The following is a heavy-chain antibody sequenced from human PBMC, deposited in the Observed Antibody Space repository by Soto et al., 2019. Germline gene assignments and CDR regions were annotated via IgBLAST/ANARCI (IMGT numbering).Heavy chain of an antibody. J-gene: IGHJ6*02. D-gene: IGHD3-10*01. V-gene: IGHV1-69*13. CDR3: ARDNMVRGVITYYYGMDV. CDR2: IIPIFGTA. Sequence: GPPVKVSCKASGGTFSSYAISWVRQAPGQGLEWMGGIIPIFGTANYAQKFQGRVTITADESTSTAYMELSSLRSEDTAVYYCARDNMVRGVITYYYGMDVWGQGTTVTVSS. CDR1: GGTFSSYA.